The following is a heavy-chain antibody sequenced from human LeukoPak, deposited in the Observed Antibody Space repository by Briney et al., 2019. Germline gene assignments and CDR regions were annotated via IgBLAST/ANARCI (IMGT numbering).Heavy chain of an antibody. CDR2: IYNSGSA. J-gene: IGHJ4*02. V-gene: IGHV4-31*03. CDR3: ASRTSWTHYFEY. D-gene: IGHD1-14*01. Sequence: SETLSLTCTVSGASISSGSYFWSWIRQHPGKGLEWIGYIYNSGSAYYNPSLKSRVIISVDTSKNQLSLKLSSVTAADTAVYHCASRTSWTHYFEYWGQGTLVSVSS. CDR1: GASISSGSYF.